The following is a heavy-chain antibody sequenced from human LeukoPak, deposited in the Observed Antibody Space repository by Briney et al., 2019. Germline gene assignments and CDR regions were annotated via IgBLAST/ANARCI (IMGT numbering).Heavy chain of an antibody. CDR2: ITCDGSNK. Sequence: PGRSLRLSCAASGFTFSNYGMHWVRQAPGKGLEWVSDITCDGSNKYYADSVKGRFTISRDSSKNTLYLQMNSLRAEDTAVYYCAKDRAPSIAAAYDAFDIWGQGTMVTVSS. CDR1: GFTFSNYG. J-gene: IGHJ3*02. CDR3: AKDRAPSIAAAYDAFDI. D-gene: IGHD6-13*01. V-gene: IGHV3-30*18.